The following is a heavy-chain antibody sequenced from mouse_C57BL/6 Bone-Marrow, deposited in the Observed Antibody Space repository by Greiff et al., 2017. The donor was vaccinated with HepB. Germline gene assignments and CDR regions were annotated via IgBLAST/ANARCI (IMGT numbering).Heavy chain of an antibody. CDR3: ARSYYYGSRGYFDY. J-gene: IGHJ2*01. Sequence: VQLQQSGPELVKPGASVKISCKASGYSFTGYYMNWVKQSPEKSLEWIGEINPSTGGTTYNQKFKAKATLTVDKSSSTAYMQLKSLTSEDSAVYYCARSYYYGSRGYFDYWGQGTTLTVSS. CDR2: INPSTGGT. D-gene: IGHD1-1*01. CDR1: GYSFTGYY. V-gene: IGHV1-42*01.